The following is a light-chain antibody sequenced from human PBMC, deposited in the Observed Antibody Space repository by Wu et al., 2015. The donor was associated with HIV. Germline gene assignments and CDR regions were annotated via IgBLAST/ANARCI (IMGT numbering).Light chain of an antibody. CDR1: QSVSSNY. Sequence: EIVLTQSPVTLSLSPGERATLSCRASQSVSSNYFAWYQQKPGQAPRLLIYGASIRATGIPDRFSGSGSGTDFTLTISRLEAEDFAVYYCQQYSSSLPLTFGGGPRWRSN. CDR3: QQYSSSLPLT. J-gene: IGKJ4*01. V-gene: IGKV3-20*01. CDR2: GAS.